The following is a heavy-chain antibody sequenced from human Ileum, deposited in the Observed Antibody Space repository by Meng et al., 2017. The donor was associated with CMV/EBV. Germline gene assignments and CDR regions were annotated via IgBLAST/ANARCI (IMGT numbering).Heavy chain of an antibody. CDR2: IYTSGSS. CDR1: MHTSSSYR. CDR3: ARDVRLVGHFDY. D-gene: IGHD2-15*01. V-gene: IGHV4-4*07. Sequence: SGPGHSTPSDTLCLPGAVLMHTSSSYRWGWIRQPAGKGLEWIRRIYTSGSSSYNPSLKSRVTMSVDKSQYQVSLKLTSVTAADTAVYYCARDVRLVGHFDYWGQGTLVTVSS. J-gene: IGHJ4*02.